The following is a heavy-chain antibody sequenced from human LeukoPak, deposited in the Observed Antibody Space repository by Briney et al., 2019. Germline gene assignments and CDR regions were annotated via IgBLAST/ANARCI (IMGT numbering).Heavy chain of an antibody. CDR2: ISAYNGNT. CDR1: GYTFTSYG. CDR3: ARDLDGDHHPFYFDY. D-gene: IGHD4-17*01. Sequence: ASVKLSCKASGYTFTSYGISWVRQAPGQGLEWMGWISAYNGNTNYAQKLQGRVTMTTDTSTSTAYMELRSLRSDDTAVYYCARDLDGDHHPFYFDYWGQGTLVTVSS. V-gene: IGHV1-18*01. J-gene: IGHJ4*02.